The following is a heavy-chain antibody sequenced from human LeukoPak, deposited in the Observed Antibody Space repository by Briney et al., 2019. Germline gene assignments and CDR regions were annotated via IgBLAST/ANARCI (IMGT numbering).Heavy chain of an antibody. V-gene: IGHV4-4*02. CDR1: GGSISSSNW. D-gene: IGHD6-13*01. CDR3: ARDLAAPYSSPVRAFDI. Sequence: PSETLSLTCAVSGGSISSSNWWSWVRQPPGKGLEWIGEIYHSGSTNYNPSLKSRVTISVDKSKNQFSLKLSSVTAADTAVYYCARDLAAPYSSPVRAFDIWGQGTMVTVSS. J-gene: IGHJ3*02. CDR2: IYHSGST.